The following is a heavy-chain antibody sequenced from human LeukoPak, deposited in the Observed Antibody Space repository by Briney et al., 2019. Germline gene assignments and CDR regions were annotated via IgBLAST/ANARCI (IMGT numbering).Heavy chain of an antibody. CDR3: ARPDEKYCSSTSCYAPDAFDI. J-gene: IGHJ3*02. D-gene: IGHD2-2*01. CDR1: GYTFTNYG. CDR2: ISAHNGNT. Sequence: GASVEVSCKASGYTFTNYGISWVRQAPGQGLEWMGWISAHNGNTDYAQKFQGRVTITTDESTSTAYMELSSLRSEDTAVYYCARPDEKYCSSTSCYAPDAFDIWGQGTMVTVSS. V-gene: IGHV1-18*01.